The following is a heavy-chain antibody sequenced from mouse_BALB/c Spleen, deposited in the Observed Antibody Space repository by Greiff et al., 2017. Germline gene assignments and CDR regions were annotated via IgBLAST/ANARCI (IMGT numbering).Heavy chain of an antibody. CDR3: ARVTTVVANYFDY. D-gene: IGHD1-1*01. V-gene: IGHV2-6-7*01. Sequence: VKLMESGPGLVAPSQSLSITCTVSGFSLTGYGVNWVRQPPGKGLEWLGMIWGDGSTDYNSALKSRLSISKDNSKSQVFLKMNSLQTDDTARYYCARVTTVVANYFDYWGQGTTLTVSS. CDR1: GFSLTGYG. CDR2: IWGDGST. J-gene: IGHJ2*01.